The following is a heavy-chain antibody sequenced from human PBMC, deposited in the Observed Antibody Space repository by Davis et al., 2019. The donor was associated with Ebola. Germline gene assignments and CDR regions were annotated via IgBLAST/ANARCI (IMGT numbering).Heavy chain of an antibody. D-gene: IGHD3-3*01. V-gene: IGHV4-34*01. CDR2: INHSGST. CDR1: GGSFSGYY. CDR3: ARASEWLRFLEWSAPYYYGMDV. Sequence: SETLSLTCAAYGGSFSGYYWSWIRQPPGKGLEWIGEINHSGSTNYNPSLKSRVTISVDTSKNQFSLKLSSVTAADTAVYYCARASEWLRFLEWSAPYYYGMDVWGQGTTVTVSS. J-gene: IGHJ6*02.